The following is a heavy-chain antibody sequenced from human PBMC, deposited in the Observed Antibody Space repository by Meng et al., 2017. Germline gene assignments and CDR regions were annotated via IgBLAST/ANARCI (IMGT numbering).Heavy chain of an antibody. CDR3: AKDLWGDIVVVVAAHDY. D-gene: IGHD2-15*01. CDR1: GFTFSSYA. CDR2: ISGSGGST. Sequence: GESLKISCASSGFTFSSYAMSWVRQAPGKGLEWVSAISGSGGSTYYADSVKGRFTNSRDNSKNTPYLQMNSLRAEDTAVYYCAKDLWGDIVVVVAAHDYWGQGTLVTVSS. J-gene: IGHJ4*01. V-gene: IGHV3-23*01.